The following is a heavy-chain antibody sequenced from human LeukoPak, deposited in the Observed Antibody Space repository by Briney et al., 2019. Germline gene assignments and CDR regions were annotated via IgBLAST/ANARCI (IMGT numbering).Heavy chain of an antibody. Sequence: ASVKVSCKASGYTFTSYDINWVRQATGQGLEWMGWMNPNSGNTGYAQKFQGRVTITRNTSISTAYMELSSLRSEDTAVYYCARGRHDSSGYCFDYWGQGTLVTVSS. J-gene: IGHJ4*02. CDR3: ARGRHDSSGYCFDY. V-gene: IGHV1-8*03. CDR2: MNPNSGNT. CDR1: GYTFTSYD. D-gene: IGHD3-22*01.